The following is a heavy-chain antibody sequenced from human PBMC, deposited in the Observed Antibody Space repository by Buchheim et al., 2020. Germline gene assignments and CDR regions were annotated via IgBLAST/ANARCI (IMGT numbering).Heavy chain of an antibody. Sequence: QVQLQQWGAGLLKPSETLSLTCAVYGGSFSGYYWSWIRQPPGKGLEWIGEINHSGSTNYNPSLKSRVTISVDTSKNQFSLTLSSVTAADTAVYYCARGMYYYDSSGNDYWGQGTL. CDR3: ARGMYYYDSSGNDY. CDR2: INHSGST. J-gene: IGHJ4*02. CDR1: GGSFSGYY. V-gene: IGHV4-34*01. D-gene: IGHD3-22*01.